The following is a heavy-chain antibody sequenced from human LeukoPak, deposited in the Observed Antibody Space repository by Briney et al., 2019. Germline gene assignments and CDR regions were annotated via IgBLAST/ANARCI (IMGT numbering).Heavy chain of an antibody. D-gene: IGHD6-19*01. CDR1: GFTFSTYS. V-gene: IGHV3-48*04. CDR2: ISSSSSTI. Sequence: GGSLRLSCAASGFTFSTYSMNWVRQAPGKGLEWVSYISSSSSTIYYADSVKGRFTISRDNAEKSLYLQMNSLRAEDTAVYYCARTWNNGGWYVTFDYWGQGTLVTVSS. J-gene: IGHJ4*02. CDR3: ARTWNNGGWYVTFDY.